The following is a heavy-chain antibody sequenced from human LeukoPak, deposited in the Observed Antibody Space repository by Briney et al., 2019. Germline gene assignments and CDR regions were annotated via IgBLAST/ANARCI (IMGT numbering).Heavy chain of an antibody. D-gene: IGHD3-9*01. V-gene: IGHV3-15*01. J-gene: IGHJ4*02. CDR3: TTDDWYGDY. CDR2: IKSKTGGGTT. CDR1: GFTFSNAW. Sequence: PGGSLRLSCAASGFTFSNAWMSWVRQAPGKGLEWVGRIKSKTGGGTTDYAAPVKGRFTISRDDSKNTLYLQMNSLKTEDTAVYYCTTDDWYGDYWGQGTLVTVSS.